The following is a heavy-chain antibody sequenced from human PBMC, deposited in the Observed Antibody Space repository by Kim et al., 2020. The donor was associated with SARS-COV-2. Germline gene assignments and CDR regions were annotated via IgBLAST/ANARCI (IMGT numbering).Heavy chain of an antibody. CDR2: ISDDGGST. J-gene: IGHJ3*01. CDR1: GFILDTYG. Sequence: GSLRLSCVASGFILDTYGVTWVRQVPGKGLEWVAGISDDGGSTSYAESVRGRFTISRDNSRNTVYLQMHSLRGEDTAPYSCARTVW. CDR3: ARTV. V-gene: IGHV3-23*01.